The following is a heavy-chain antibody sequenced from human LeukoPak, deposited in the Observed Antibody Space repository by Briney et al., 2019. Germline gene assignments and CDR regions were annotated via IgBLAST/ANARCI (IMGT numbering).Heavy chain of an antibody. D-gene: IGHD3-22*01. CDR1: GFTVSSNY. CDR3: AREVDYYDSSGYYSSRYFQH. Sequence: GGSLRLSCAASGFTVSSNYISWVRQAPGKGLEWVSVIYSGGSTYYADSVKGRFTISRDNSKNTLYLQMNSLRAEDTAVYYCAREVDYYDSSGYYSSRYFQHWGQGTLVTVSS. J-gene: IGHJ1*01. V-gene: IGHV3-53*01. CDR2: IYSGGST.